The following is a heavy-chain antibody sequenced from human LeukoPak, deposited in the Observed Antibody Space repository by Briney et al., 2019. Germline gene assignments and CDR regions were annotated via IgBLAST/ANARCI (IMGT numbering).Heavy chain of an antibody. D-gene: IGHD2-21*02. J-gene: IGHJ4*02. CDR2: IRSKSDGGTT. CDR1: GFTFSNAW. CDR3: TTYCGGDCYSGQFDY. V-gene: IGHV3-15*01. Sequence: PGGSLRLSCAVSGFTFSNAWMSWVRQAPGKGLEWVGRIRSKSDGGTTDCAAPVKGGFTISRDDSKNTLYLQMNSLKTEDTAVYYCTTYCGGDCYSGQFDYWGQGTLVTVSS.